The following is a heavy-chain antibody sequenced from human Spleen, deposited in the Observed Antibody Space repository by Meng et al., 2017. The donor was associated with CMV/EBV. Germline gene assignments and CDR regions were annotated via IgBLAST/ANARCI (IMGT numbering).Heavy chain of an antibody. CDR2: INHSGST. CDR1: GGSSSGYY. D-gene: IGHD6-6*01. V-gene: IGHV4-34*01. J-gene: IGHJ5*02. CDR3: ARGLARLGWFDP. Sequence: GSLRLSCAVYGGSSSGYYWSWIRQPPGKGLEWIGEINHSGSTNYNPSLKSRVTISVDTSKNQFSLKLSSVTAADTAVYYCARGLARLGWFDPWGQGTLVTVSS.